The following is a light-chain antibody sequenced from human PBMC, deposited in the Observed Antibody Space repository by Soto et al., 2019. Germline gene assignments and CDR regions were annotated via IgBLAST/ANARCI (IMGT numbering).Light chain of an antibody. Sequence: QAVVTQEPSLTVSPGGTVTLTCGSSTGAVTSGHYPYWFQQKPGQAPRTLIHDTSNKHSWTPARFSGSLLGGKAALTLSGAQPEDGGEYYCVLCHSGPRGVFGGGTKLTVL. CDR3: VLCHSGPRGV. V-gene: IGLV7-46*01. CDR1: TGAVTSGHY. J-gene: IGLJ3*02. CDR2: DTS.